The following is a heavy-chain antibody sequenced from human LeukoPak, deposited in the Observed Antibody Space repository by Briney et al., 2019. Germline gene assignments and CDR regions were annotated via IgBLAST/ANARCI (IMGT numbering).Heavy chain of an antibody. CDR3: AKYSGSYYVDY. D-gene: IGHD1-26*01. J-gene: IGHJ4*02. CDR1: GGSISSYY. Sequence: KTSETLSLTCTVSGGSISSYYWSWIRQPAGKGLEWIGYIYYSGSTYYNPSLKSRVTMSVDTSKNQFSLKLSSVTAVDTAVYYCAKYSGSYYVDYWGQGTLVTVSS. CDR2: IYYSGST. V-gene: IGHV4-59*04.